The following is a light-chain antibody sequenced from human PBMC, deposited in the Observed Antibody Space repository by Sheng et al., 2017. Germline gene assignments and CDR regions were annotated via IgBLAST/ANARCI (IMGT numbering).Light chain of an antibody. CDR3: QQTNSFPSVT. Sequence: SQMTQFPSTLSASVGDRVTITCRASQSIGTWLAWYQQKPGRAPELLIYKASILQSGVPSRFSGSGSGTEFTLTVSSLQPEDFATYYCQQTNSFPSVTFGGGTKVEIK. CDR2: KAS. CDR1: QSIGTW. J-gene: IGKJ4*01. V-gene: IGKV1-5*03.